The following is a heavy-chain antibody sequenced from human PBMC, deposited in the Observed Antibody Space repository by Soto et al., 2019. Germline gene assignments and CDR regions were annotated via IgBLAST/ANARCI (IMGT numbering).Heavy chain of an antibody. J-gene: IGHJ4*02. Sequence: SVKVSCKASGFTFTSSAMQWVRQARGQRLEWIGWIVVGSGNTNYAQKFQERVTITRDMSTSTAYMELSSLRSEDTAVYYCAATVPYFDFWSGYYYSPVDYWGQGTLVTVSS. D-gene: IGHD3-3*01. CDR3: AATVPYFDFWSGYYYSPVDY. V-gene: IGHV1-58*02. CDR1: GFTFTSSA. CDR2: IVVGSGNT.